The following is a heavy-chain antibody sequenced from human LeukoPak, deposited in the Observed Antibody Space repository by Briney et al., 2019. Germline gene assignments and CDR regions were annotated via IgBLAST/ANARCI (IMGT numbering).Heavy chain of an antibody. J-gene: IGHJ4*02. D-gene: IGHD4-17*01. V-gene: IGHV3-15*01. CDR1: GFTFSNAW. Sequence: GGSLRLSCAASGFTFSNAWMSWVRQAPGKGLEWVGRIKSKTDGGTTDYAAPVKGRFTTSRDDSKNTLYLQMNSLKTEDTAVYYCTTGPDYGDYSYFDYWGQGTLVTVSS. CDR2: IKSKTDGGTT. CDR3: TTGPDYGDYSYFDY.